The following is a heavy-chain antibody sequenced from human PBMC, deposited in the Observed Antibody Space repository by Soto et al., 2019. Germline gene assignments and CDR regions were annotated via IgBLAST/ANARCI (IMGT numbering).Heavy chain of an antibody. Sequence: QVQLVQSGAEVKNPGDSVKVYCKASGYTFTRYGIGWARQAPGQGLEWMGWINTYNGNTNYAQNVQGRVTLTTDTSTSTAYMELRSLRSNDTAIYYCAMVDVYVTPSPQDVWGQGTTVIVSS. CDR1: GYTFTRYG. J-gene: IGHJ6*02. CDR3: AMVDVYVTPSPQDV. D-gene: IGHD3-16*01. V-gene: IGHV1-18*01. CDR2: INTYNGNT.